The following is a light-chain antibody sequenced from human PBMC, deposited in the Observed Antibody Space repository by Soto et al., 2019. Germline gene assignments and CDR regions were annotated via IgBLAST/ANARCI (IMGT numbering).Light chain of an antibody. Sequence: EMGVNQAPGTLSGSAFYRATLSCRASQSVSSSYLAWYQQKPGQAPRLLIYGASSRANGIPDRFSGSGSGTDFTLTSSSLEPEDFAVYYCQQRRNWIFGPGTKVEIK. CDR1: QSVSSSY. CDR3: QQRRNWI. J-gene: IGKJ3*01. V-gene: IGKV3D-20*02. CDR2: GAS.